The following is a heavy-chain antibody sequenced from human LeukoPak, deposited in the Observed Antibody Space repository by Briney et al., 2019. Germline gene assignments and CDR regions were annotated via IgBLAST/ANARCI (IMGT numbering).Heavy chain of an antibody. CDR2: ISGSGGST. D-gene: IGHD3-22*01. CDR1: GFTFSSYG. V-gene: IGHV3-23*01. Sequence: PGGTLRLSCVASGFTFSSYGMSWVRQAPGKGLEWVSAISGSGGSTYYADSVKGRFTISRDNSKNTLYLQMNSLRAEDTAVYYCAKALRYYYDSSGYFDPWGQGTLVTVSS. CDR3: AKALRYYYDSSGYFDP. J-gene: IGHJ5*02.